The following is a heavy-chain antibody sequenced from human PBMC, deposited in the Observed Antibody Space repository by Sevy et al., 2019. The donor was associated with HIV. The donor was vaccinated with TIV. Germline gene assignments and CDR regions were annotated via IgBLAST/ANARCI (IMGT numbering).Heavy chain of an antibody. CDR2: IVGSGDNA. D-gene: IGHD3-9*01. CDR1: GFIFSTYA. V-gene: IGHV3-23*01. J-gene: IGHJ4*02. Sequence: GGSLRLSCEASGFIFSTYAISWVRQAPGKGLEWVSGIVGSGDNAFYADSVKGRFTISRDNSKNTVYLQMNTLRAEDTAIYYCAKLPHLTGWFFENWGQGILATVSS. CDR3: AKLPHLTGWFFEN.